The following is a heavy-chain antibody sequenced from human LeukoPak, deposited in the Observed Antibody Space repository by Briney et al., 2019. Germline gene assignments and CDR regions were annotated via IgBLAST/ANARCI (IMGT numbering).Heavy chain of an antibody. D-gene: IGHD3-10*01. J-gene: IGHJ5*02. CDR3: ARALTIGGFDP. V-gene: IGHV4-59*01. CDR2: IYYSGST. CDR1: GGSISSYY. Sequence: SETLSLTCTVSGGSISSYYWSWIRQPPGKGLEWIGYIYYSGSTNYNPSLKSRVTISVDTSKNQFSLKLSSVTAADTAVYYCARALTIGGFDPWGQGTLVTVSS.